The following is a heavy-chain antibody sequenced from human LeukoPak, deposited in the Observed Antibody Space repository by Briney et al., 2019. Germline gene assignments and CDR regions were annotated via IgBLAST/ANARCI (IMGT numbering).Heavy chain of an antibody. CDR1: GGSIRNYY. J-gene: IGHJ6*03. Sequence: SETLSLTXTVSGGSIRNYYWNWIRQSAGKGLEWIGRIYTSGSTNYNPSLTSRVTISVDTSKNQFSLKLSSVTAADTAVYYCARDRAGYNWGYYYYMDVWGNGTTVTVSS. CDR2: IYTSGST. CDR3: ARDRAGYNWGYYYYMDV. V-gene: IGHV4-4*07. D-gene: IGHD5-24*01.